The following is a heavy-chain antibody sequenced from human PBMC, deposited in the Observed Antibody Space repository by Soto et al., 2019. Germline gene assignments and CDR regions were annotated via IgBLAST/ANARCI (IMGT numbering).Heavy chain of an antibody. CDR2: INHRGST. CDR1: GGSLSNYF. Sequence: PSETLSLTCAVYGGSLSNYFGSWIRQAPGKGLEWIGEINHRGSTNYNPSLKSRVTISLETSKNQFSLKLSSVTAADTAVYYCASSPGYTSVWFPPPYWGQGTLVTVSS. D-gene: IGHD6-19*01. CDR3: ASSPGYTSVWFPPPY. V-gene: IGHV4-34*01. J-gene: IGHJ4*02.